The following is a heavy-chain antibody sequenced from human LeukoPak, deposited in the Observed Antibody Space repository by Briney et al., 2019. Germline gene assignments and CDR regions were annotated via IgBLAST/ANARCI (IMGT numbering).Heavy chain of an antibody. CDR3: ARDGLHTAHFDY. D-gene: IGHD5-18*01. V-gene: IGHV3-48*02. J-gene: IGHJ4*02. Sequence: AGSLRLSCAASGFTFSTYTMNWVRQAPGKGLEWVSTVSDSSDVHYSDSVKGRFTISRDNARNSLYLQMNSLRDEDTAVYYCARDGLHTAHFDYWGQGTLVTVSS. CDR2: VSDSSDV. CDR1: GFTFSTYT.